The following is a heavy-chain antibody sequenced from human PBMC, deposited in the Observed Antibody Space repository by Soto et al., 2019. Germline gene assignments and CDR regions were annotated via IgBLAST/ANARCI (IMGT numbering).Heavy chain of an antibody. Sequence: QVQLVQSGAEVKKPGASVKVSCKASGYTFTSYDINWVRQTSGQGLEWMGWMNPNSGNPGYAQKFQGRVTMTRNTSISTAYMELSSLRSEDTAVYYCAREWSYSSTFDYWGQGTLVTVSS. J-gene: IGHJ4*02. V-gene: IGHV1-8*01. CDR3: AREWSYSSTFDY. CDR2: MNPNSGNP. CDR1: GYTFTSYD. D-gene: IGHD4-4*01.